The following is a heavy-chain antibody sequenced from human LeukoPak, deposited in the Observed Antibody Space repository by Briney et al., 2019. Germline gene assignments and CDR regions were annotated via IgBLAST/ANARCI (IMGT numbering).Heavy chain of an antibody. CDR1: GGSISSGGYY. V-gene: IGHV4-31*03. Sequence: TLSLTCPVSGGSISSGGYYWSWIRQHPGKGLEWIGYIYYSGSTYYNPSLKSRVTISVDTSKNQFSLKLSSVTAADTAVYYCARGPGYSYAFDYWGQGTLVTVSS. CDR3: ARGPGYSYAFDY. D-gene: IGHD5-18*01. J-gene: IGHJ4*02. CDR2: IYYSGST.